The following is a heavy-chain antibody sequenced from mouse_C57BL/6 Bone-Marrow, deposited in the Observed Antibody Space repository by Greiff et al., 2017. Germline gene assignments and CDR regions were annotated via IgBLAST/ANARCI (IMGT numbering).Heavy chain of an antibody. V-gene: IGHV8-8*01. CDR3: ARKGDDGYSAWFAY. Sequence: QVQLQQSGPGILQPSQTLSLTCSFSGFSLSTFGMGVGWIRPPSGKGLEWLAHIWWDGDKYYNPALKSRLTISKDTSKNQVFLKIANVDTADTATDYCARKGDDGYSAWFAYWGQGTLVTVSA. J-gene: IGHJ3*01. D-gene: IGHD2-3*01. CDR1: GFSLSTFGMG. CDR2: IWWDGDK.